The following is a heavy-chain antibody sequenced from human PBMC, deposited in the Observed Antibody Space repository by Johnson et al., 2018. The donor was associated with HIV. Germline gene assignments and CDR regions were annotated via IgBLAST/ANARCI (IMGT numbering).Heavy chain of an antibody. J-gene: IGHJ3*02. Sequence: VQLVESGGGLVQPGGSLTLSCAASGFTFSSYWMHWVRQVAGKGLVWVARINSDGSRTNYADSVKGRFTISRDNSKNTLYLQMNSLRAEDTAVYYCARDFESAAGIWGQGTMVTVSS. CDR3: ARDFESAAGI. V-gene: IGHV3-74*01. CDR2: INSDGSRT. CDR1: GFTFSSYW. D-gene: IGHD6-13*01.